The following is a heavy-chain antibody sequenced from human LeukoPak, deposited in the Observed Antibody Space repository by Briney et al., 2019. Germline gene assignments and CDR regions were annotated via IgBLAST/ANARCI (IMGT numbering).Heavy chain of an antibody. CDR3: AKDGYSSGWYRFDY. D-gene: IGHD6-19*01. V-gene: IGHV3-23*01. Sequence: GGSLRLSCAASGFTFSSYGMSWVRQAPGKGLEWVSAISGSGGSTYYADSVKGRFTISRDNSKNTLYLQMNSLRAEDTAVYYCAKDGYSSGWYRFDYWGQGTLVTVSS. CDR1: GFTFSSYG. CDR2: ISGSGGST. J-gene: IGHJ4*02.